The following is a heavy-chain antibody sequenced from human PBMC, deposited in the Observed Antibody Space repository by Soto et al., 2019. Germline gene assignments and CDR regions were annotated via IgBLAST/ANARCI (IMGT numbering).Heavy chain of an antibody. CDR2: ISGSGGST. CDR1: GFTFSSYS. D-gene: IGHD2-15*01. V-gene: IGHV3-23*01. J-gene: IGHJ4*02. CDR3: AKEWCSGGSCYGNVRPGDY. Sequence: PGGSLRLSCAASGFTFSSYSMSWVRQAPGKGLEWVSAISGSGGSTYYADSVKGRFTISRDNSKNTLYLQMNSLRAEDTAVYYCAKEWCSGGSCYGNVRPGDYWGQGTLVTVSS.